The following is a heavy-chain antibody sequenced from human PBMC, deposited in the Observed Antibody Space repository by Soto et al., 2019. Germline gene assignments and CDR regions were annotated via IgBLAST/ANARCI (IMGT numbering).Heavy chain of an antibody. CDR2: IYHSGST. CDR3: ARDLGTSSSWYRVGDY. D-gene: IGHD6-13*01. V-gene: IGHV4-4*02. J-gene: IGHJ4*02. CDR1: GGSISSSNW. Sequence: QVQLQESGPGLVKPSGTLSLTCAVSGGSISSSNWWSWVRQPPGKGLEWIGEIYHSGSTNYNPSLKSRVNISVGKSKNQFSLKLRSVTATDTAVYYCARDLGTSSSWYRVGDYWGQGTLVTVSS.